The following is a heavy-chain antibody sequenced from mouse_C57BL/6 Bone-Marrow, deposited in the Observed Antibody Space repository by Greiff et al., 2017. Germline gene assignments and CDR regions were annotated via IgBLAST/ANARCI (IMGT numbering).Heavy chain of an antibody. CDR3: AIDYYGSSFFDY. CDR2: IDPSDSYT. Sequence: QVQLQQPGAELVKPGASVKLSCKASGYTFTSYWMQWVKQRPGQGLEWMGEIDPSDSYTNYNQTFKGKATLTVDTSSSTAYMQLSSLTSEDSAVYYGAIDYYGSSFFDYWGQGTTLTVSS. V-gene: IGHV1-50*01. D-gene: IGHD1-1*01. J-gene: IGHJ2*01. CDR1: GYTFTSYW.